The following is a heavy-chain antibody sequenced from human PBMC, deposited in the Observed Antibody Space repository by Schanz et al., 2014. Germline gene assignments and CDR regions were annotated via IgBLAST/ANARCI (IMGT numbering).Heavy chain of an antibody. D-gene: IGHD6-13*01. Sequence: QVHLVQSGAEVKKPGSSVKVSCKASGGTFSSYSISWVRQAPGQGLEWMGIVNPSVRGTHFAREFQGRVTITRDTLASTAYMEVSSLRSEDTAVYYCARSGSSNWYFFDYWGQGTLVTVSS. V-gene: IGHV1-69*02. CDR1: GGTFSSYS. CDR3: ARSGSSNWYFFDY. J-gene: IGHJ4*02. CDR2: VNPSVRGT.